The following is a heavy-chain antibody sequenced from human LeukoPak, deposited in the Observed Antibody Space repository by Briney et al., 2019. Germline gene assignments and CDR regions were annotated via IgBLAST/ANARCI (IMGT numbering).Heavy chain of an antibody. Sequence: ASVKVSCKASGGTFSSYAISWVRQAPGQGLEWMGRIIPIFGIANYAQKFQGRVTITADKSTSTAYMELSGLRSEDTAVYYCARDLGDGGSCCLWYYGMDVWGQGTTVTVSS. D-gene: IGHD2-15*01. CDR1: GGTFSSYA. CDR3: ARDLGDGGSCCLWYYGMDV. CDR2: IIPIFGIA. J-gene: IGHJ6*02. V-gene: IGHV1-69*04.